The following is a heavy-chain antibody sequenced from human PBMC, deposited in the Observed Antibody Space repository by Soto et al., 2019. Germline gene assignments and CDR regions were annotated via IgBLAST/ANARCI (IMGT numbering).Heavy chain of an antibody. V-gene: IGHV3-23*01. CDR1: GFTFSSYA. J-gene: IGHJ4*02. D-gene: IGHD3-3*01. Sequence: HPGGSLRLSCAASGFTFSSYAMSWVRQAPGKGLEWVSAISGSGGSTYYADSVKGRFTISRDNSKNTLYLQMNSLRAEDTAVYYCAKGEGILEWLSGTYDYWGQGTLVTVSS. CDR2: ISGSGGST. CDR3: AKGEGILEWLSGTYDY.